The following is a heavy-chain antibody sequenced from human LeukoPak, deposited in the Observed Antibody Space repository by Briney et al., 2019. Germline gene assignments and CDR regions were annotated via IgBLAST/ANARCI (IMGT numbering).Heavy chain of an antibody. V-gene: IGHV3-7*01. Sequence: GGSLRLSCAASGFTFSSYAMSWVRLAPGKGLEWVAKIKQDGSEKFYVDSVKGRFTISRDNAKNSLCLQMNSLRVEDTAVYYCARGYYGMDVWGQGTTVTVSS. J-gene: IGHJ6*02. CDR2: IKQDGSEK. CDR3: ARGYYGMDV. CDR1: GFTFSSYA.